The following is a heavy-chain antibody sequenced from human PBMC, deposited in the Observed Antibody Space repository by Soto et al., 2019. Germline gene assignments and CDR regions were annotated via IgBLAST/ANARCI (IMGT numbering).Heavy chain of an antibody. D-gene: IGHD3-3*01. Sequence: SVKVSCKASGGTFSSYAISWVRQAPGQGLEWMGGIIPIFGTANYAQKFQGRVTITADKSTSTAYMELSSLRSEDTAVYYCARDRVGPDFWSGYYTFDYWGQGTLVTVSS. V-gene: IGHV1-69*06. CDR2: IIPIFGTA. J-gene: IGHJ4*02. CDR1: GGTFSSYA. CDR3: ARDRVGPDFWSGYYTFDY.